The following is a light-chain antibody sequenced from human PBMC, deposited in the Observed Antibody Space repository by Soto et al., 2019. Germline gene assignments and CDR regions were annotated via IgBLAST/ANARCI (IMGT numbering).Light chain of an antibody. CDR1: QTISTL. V-gene: IGKV1-5*01. Sequence: IQMTQSPSTLSASVGDRVTITCQASQTISTLLAWYQHRPGKAPNLLIYDASSLGSGVPSRFSGSGSGTEFTLTISSLQPDDSATYYCQQYRSLVTFGQGTKLEI. CDR3: QQYRSLVT. CDR2: DAS. J-gene: IGKJ2*01.